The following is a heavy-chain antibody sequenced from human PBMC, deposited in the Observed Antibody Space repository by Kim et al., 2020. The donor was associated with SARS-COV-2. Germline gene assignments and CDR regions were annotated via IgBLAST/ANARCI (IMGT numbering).Heavy chain of an antibody. CDR2: INPSGGST. Sequence: ASVKVSCKASGYTFTSYYMHWVRQAPGQGLEWMGIINPSGGSTSYAQKFQGRVTMTRDTSTSTVYMELSSLRSEDTAVYYCARASDDVWSGYWYGMDVWGQGPTVTVSS. CDR1: GYTFTSYY. D-gene: IGHD3-3*01. J-gene: IGHJ6*02. V-gene: IGHV1-46*01. CDR3: ARASDDVWSGYWYGMDV.